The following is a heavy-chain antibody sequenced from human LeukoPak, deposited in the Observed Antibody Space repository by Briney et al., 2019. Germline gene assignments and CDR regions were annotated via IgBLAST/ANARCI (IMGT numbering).Heavy chain of an antibody. CDR3: ARVAVYYFDY. CDR2: INHSGST. Sequence: GSLRLSCAASGFTVSSNYMSWVRQPPGKGLEWIGEINHSGSTNYNPSLKSRVTISVDTSKNQFSLKLSSVTAADTAVYYCARVAVYYFDYWGQGTLVTVSS. D-gene: IGHD6-19*01. J-gene: IGHJ4*02. CDR1: GFTVSSNY. V-gene: IGHV4-34*01.